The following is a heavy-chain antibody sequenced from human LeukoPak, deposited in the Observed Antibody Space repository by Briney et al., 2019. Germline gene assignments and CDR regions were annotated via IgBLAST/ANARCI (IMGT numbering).Heavy chain of an antibody. V-gene: IGHV3-21*01. J-gene: IGHJ4*02. Sequence: GGSLRLSCAASGFTFSSYWMSWVRQAPGKGLEWVSSISSSSSYIYYADSVKGRFTISRDNAKNSLYLQMNSLRAEDTAVCYCASWGSDTDWGQGTLVTVSS. CDR3: ASWGSDTD. CDR2: ISSSSSYI. CDR1: GFTFSSYW. D-gene: IGHD3-16*01.